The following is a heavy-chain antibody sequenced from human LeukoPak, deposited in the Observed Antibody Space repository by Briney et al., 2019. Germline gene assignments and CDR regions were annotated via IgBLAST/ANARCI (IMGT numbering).Heavy chain of an antibody. J-gene: IGHJ4*02. V-gene: IGHV4-59*01. CDR3: ASHYYGSGSYFVDQPSPLDY. CDR2: IYYSGST. CDR1: GGSISSYY. D-gene: IGHD3-10*01. Sequence: PSETLSLTCTVSGGSISSYYWSWIRQPPGKGLEWIGYIYYSGSTNYNPSLKSRVTISVDTSKNQFSLKLSSVTAADTAVYYCASHYYGSGSYFVDQPSPLDYWGQGTLVTVSS.